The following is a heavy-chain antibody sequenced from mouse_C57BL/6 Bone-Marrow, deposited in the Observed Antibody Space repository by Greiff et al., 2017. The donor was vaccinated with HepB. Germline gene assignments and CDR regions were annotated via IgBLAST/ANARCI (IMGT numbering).Heavy chain of an antibody. J-gene: IGHJ3*01. D-gene: IGHD2-5*01. CDR1: AYEFPSHD. Sequence: EVHLVESGGGLVQPGESLKLSCESNAYEFPSHDMSWVRKTPEKRLELVAAINSDGGSTYYPDTMERRFIISRDNTKKTLYLQMSSLRSEDTALYYCARNLGAYYSNYLFAYWGQGTLVTVSA. CDR3: ARNLGAYYSNYLFAY. CDR2: INSDGGST. V-gene: IGHV5-2*01.